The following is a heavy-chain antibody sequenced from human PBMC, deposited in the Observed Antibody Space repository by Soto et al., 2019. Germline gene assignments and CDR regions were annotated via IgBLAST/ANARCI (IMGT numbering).Heavy chain of an antibody. CDR1: GFTFSNYW. CDR3: TFRSPRGNY. V-gene: IGHV3-7*03. Sequence: VGSLRLSCAASGFTFSNYWMNWVRQAPGKGLEWVANIKQDGSEKNYVDSVKGRFTISRDNAKNSLYLQMNSLRAEDTAVYYCTFRSPRGNYWGQGTLVTVSS. J-gene: IGHJ4*02. CDR2: IKQDGSEK.